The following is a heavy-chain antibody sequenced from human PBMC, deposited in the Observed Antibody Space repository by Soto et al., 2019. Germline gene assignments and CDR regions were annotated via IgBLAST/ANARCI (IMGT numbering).Heavy chain of an antibody. CDR3: ARVRGNYFDY. V-gene: IGHV4-59*01. J-gene: IGHJ4*02. CDR1: GDSISNFY. Sequence: SETLSLTCTVSGDSISNFYWGWIRQPPGKGLEWIGHIFYTGTTNYTPSLKSRVTMSVHTSMNQFSLKLSSVTAADTAMYHCARVRGNYFDYWGQGTLVTVSS. D-gene: IGHD1-26*01. CDR2: IFYTGTT.